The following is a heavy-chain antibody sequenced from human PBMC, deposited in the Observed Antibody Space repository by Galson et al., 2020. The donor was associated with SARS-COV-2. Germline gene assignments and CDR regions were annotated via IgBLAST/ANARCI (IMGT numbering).Heavy chain of an antibody. CDR2: MNQDGSEK. CDR3: ARDGI. Sequence: GGSLRLSCAASEFTFSSNWMTWVRQAPGKGLEWVASMNQDGSEKYYLDSVKGRFTISRDTAKNSLYLQMNSLRAEDTAVYYCARDGIWGQGTLATVSS. J-gene: IGHJ4*02. CDR1: EFTFSSNW. D-gene: IGHD1-26*01. V-gene: IGHV3-7*01.